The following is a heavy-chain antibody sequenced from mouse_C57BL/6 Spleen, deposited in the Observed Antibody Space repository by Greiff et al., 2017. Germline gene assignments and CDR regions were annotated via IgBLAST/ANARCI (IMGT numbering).Heavy chain of an antibody. CDR1: GYSFTGYY. CDR3: ARANWGYAMDY. J-gene: IGHJ4*01. CDR2: INPSTGGT. D-gene: IGHD4-1*02. Sequence: EVQLQESGPELVKPGASVKISCKASGYSFTGYYMNWVKQSPEKSLEWIGEINPSTGGTTYNQKFKAKATLTVDKSSSTAYMQLKSLTSEDSAVYYCARANWGYAMDYWGQGTSVTVSS. V-gene: IGHV1-42*01.